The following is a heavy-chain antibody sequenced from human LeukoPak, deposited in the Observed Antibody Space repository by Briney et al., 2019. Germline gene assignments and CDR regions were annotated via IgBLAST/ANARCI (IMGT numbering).Heavy chain of an antibody. CDR1: GFTFSGYY. CDR2: ISNSADTK. J-gene: IGHJ3*02. Sequence: PGGSLRLSCAASGFTFSGYYMSWIRQAPGKGLEWVSYISNSADTKFYADSVKDRFTISRDNAKNSLYLEMNSLRAEDTAVYYCARWEGRYFELASAFDIWGQGTMVTVSS. V-gene: IGHV3-11*01. D-gene: IGHD3-9*01. CDR3: ARWEGRYFELASAFDI.